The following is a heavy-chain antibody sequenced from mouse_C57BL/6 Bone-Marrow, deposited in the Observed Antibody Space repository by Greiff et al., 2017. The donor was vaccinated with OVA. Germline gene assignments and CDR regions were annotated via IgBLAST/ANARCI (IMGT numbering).Heavy chain of an antibody. CDR1: GYTFTSYW. D-gene: IGHD2-4*01. J-gene: IGHJ4*01. CDR3: ASRDYDYDGGMDY. CDR2: IYPSDSET. V-gene: IGHV1-61*01. Sequence: VKLQQPGAELVRPGSSVKLSCKASGYTFTSYWMDWVKQRPGQGLEWIGNIYPSDSETHYNQKFKDKATLTVDKSSSTAYMQLSSLTSEDSAVYYCASRDYDYDGGMDYWGQGTSVTVSS.